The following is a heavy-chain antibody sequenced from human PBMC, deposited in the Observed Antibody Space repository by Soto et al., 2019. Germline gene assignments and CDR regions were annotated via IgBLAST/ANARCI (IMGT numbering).Heavy chain of an antibody. D-gene: IGHD3-10*01. CDR3: ARSGCIGMIRGAYDT. Sequence: EVQLVESGGGVVQPGGSLRLSCAASGFIFGDHYMDWVRLAPGKGLEWVGLTRNKANSYSTEYAASVKGRFTISRDDSTNSLYRQMNSLKTEDTAVYYCARSGCIGMIRGAYDTWGQGALVTVSS. V-gene: IGHV3-72*01. CDR2: TRNKANSYST. CDR1: GFIFGDHY. J-gene: IGHJ5*02.